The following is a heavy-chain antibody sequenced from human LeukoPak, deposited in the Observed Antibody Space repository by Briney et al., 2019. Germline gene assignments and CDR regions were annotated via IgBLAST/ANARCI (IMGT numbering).Heavy chain of an antibody. Sequence: PGRSLRLSCAASGFTFDDYAMHWVRQAPGKGLEWVSGISWNSGSIGYADSVKGRFTISRDNAKNSLYLQMNSLRAEDTAVYYCARADCSSTSCYWGFGYYYYGMDVWGQGTTVTVSS. CDR3: ARADCSSTSCYWGFGYYYYGMDV. V-gene: IGHV3-9*01. CDR2: ISWNSGSI. J-gene: IGHJ6*02. CDR1: GFTFDDYA. D-gene: IGHD2-2*01.